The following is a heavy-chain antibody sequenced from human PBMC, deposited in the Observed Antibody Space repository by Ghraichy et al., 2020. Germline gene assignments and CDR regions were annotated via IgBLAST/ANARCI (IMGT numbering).Heavy chain of an antibody. Sequence: GGSLRLSCAVSGFTFSSYSMNWVRQAPGKGLEWVSSISSSSSYIYYADSVKGRFTISRDNAKNSLYLQMNSLRAEDTAEYYCARDAPYCSSTSCYMDVWGQGTTVTVSS. CDR3: ARDAPYCSSTSCYMDV. D-gene: IGHD2-2*01. CDR1: GFTFSSYS. V-gene: IGHV3-21*01. CDR2: ISSSSSYI. J-gene: IGHJ6*02.